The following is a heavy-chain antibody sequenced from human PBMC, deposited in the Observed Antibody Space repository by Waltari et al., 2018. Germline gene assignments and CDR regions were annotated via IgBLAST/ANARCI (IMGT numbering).Heavy chain of an antibody. J-gene: IGHJ3*02. V-gene: IGHV1-46*01. CDR2: INPSGGST. CDR3: ARDGDDHAFDI. CDR1: GLPCINNF. D-gene: IGHD1-1*01. Sequence: QVQLVQSGAEVKLPGASVKVSYKAYGLPCINNFFHWVRPAPGQGLEWMVIINPSGGSTSYAQKFRGRVTMTRDTSTNTLYMELSSLKSKDTAVYYCARDGDDHAFDIWGQGTMVTVSS.